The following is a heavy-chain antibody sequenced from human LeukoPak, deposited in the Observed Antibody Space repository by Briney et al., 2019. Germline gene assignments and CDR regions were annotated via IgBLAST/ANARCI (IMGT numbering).Heavy chain of an antibody. D-gene: IGHD4-17*01. CDR1: GGTFSSYA. V-gene: IGHV1-18*01. CDR3: AREGGNTVPFDY. J-gene: IGHJ4*02. Sequence: ASVKVSCKASGGTFSSYAISWVRQAPGQGLEWMGWISAYNGNTNYAQKLQGRVTMTTDTSTSTAYMELRSLRSDDTAVYYCAREGGNTVPFDYWGQGTLVTASS. CDR2: ISAYNGNT.